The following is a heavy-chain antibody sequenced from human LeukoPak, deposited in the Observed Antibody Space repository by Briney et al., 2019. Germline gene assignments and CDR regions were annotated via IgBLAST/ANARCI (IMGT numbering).Heavy chain of an antibody. CDR2: IYTDGRT. V-gene: IGHV3-66*04. CDR1: GFTVSSNY. CDR3: ARRRAASWSFDS. D-gene: IGHD6-13*01. J-gene: IGHJ4*02. Sequence: GGSLRLSCAASGFTVSSNYMGWGRQGPGKGLEWVSVIYTDGRTYSADSMKGRFTLSRDNSKNTLYLQMSSLRAEDTAVYYCARRRAASWSFDSWGQGTLVTVSS.